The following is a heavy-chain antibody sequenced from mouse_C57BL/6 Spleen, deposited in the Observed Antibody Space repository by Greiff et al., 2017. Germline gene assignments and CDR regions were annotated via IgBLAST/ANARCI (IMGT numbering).Heavy chain of an antibody. V-gene: IGHV1-64*01. CDR2: IHPNSGST. CDR3: ARSEAYYSNYEFAY. CDR1: GYTFTSYW. J-gene: IGHJ3*01. Sequence: QVQLQQPGAELVKPGASVKLSCKASGYTFTSYWMHWVKQRPGQGLEWIGIIHPNSGSTNYNEKFKSKATLTVDKSSSTAYMQLSSLTSEDSAVYYCARSEAYYSNYEFAYWGQGTLVTVSA. D-gene: IGHD2-5*01.